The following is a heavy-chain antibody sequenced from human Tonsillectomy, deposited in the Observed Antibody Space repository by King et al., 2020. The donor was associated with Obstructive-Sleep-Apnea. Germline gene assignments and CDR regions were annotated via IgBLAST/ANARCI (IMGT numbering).Heavy chain of an antibody. CDR3: ARDPRLGPYYFDY. V-gene: IGHV3-33*01. J-gene: IGHJ4*02. CDR1: GFTFRSYG. D-gene: IGHD6-19*01. CDR2: VLYDGSNK. Sequence: QLVQSGGGVGQPGGSLRLSCAASGFTFRSYGMHWVREAPGKGLGCVAVVLYDGSNKYFSESVKGGYTISRDNSKNTRYLQINSLRAEDTAVYYCARDPRLGPYYFDYWGQGTLVTVSS.